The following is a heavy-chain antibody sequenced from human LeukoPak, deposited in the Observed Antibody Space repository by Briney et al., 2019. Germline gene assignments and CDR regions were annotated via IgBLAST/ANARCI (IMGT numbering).Heavy chain of an antibody. CDR2: INPNSGGT. J-gene: IGHJ4*02. CDR1: GYTFTGYY. V-gene: IGHV1-2*02. Sequence: GASVKVSCKASGYTFTGYYMHWVRQAPGQGLEWMGWINPNSGGTNYAQKFQGRVTMTRDTSISTAYMELSRLRSDDTAVYYCARGDIYCSSTNCLFDYWGQGTLVTVSS. CDR3: ARGDIYCSSTNCLFDY. D-gene: IGHD2-2*01.